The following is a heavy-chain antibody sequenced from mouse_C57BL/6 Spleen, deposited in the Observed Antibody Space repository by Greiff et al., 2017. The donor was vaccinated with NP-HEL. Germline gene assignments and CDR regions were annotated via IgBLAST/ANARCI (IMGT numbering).Heavy chain of an antibody. V-gene: IGHV1-58*01. D-gene: IGHD1-1*01. J-gene: IGHJ4*01. Sequence: DVKLQESGAELVRPGSSVKMSCKTSGYTFTSYGINWVKQRPGQGLEWIGYIYLGNGYTEYNEKFKGKATLTLDTSSSTAYMQLSSLTSEDSAIYFCESERDNGSSCAMDYWGQGTSVTVSS. CDR1: GYTFTSYG. CDR3: ESERDNGSSCAMDY. CDR2: IYLGNGYT.